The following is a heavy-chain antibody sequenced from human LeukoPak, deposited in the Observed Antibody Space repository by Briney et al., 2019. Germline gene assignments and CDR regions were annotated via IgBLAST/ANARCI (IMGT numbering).Heavy chain of an antibody. V-gene: IGHV4-61*02. CDR3: ARVGGSHAYDI. J-gene: IGHJ3*02. CDR1: GGSISSGSYY. CDR2: IYTSGFT. D-gene: IGHD3-10*01. Sequence: PSETLSLTCTVSGGSISSGSYYWSWLRQPAGKGLEWIGRIYTSGFTNYNPSLKSRVTISVDTSNNQFSLKLNSVTAADTAVYYCARVGGSHAYDIWGQGTMVTVSS.